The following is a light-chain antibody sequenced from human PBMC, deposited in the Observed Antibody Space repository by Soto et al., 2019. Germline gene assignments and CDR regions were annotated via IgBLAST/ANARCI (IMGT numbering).Light chain of an antibody. J-gene: IGKJ4*01. V-gene: IGKV1-13*02. CDR3: QQFSSYPLT. CDR1: QGISSA. CDR2: DAF. Sequence: AIQLTQSPSSLSASVGDRVTITCRASQGISSALAWYQQKPGKPPKLLIYDAFSLESGVPARFSGSGSGTDFTLTISSLQPEDFATYYCQQFSSYPLTFGGGTKVEIK.